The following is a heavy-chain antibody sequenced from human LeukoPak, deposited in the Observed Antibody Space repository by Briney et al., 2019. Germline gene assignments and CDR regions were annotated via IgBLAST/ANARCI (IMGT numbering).Heavy chain of an antibody. J-gene: IGHJ6*03. CDR3: ARGGSSVSYYYMDV. CDR2: INPGGGST. D-gene: IGHD3-10*01. Sequence: ASVKVSCEASGYTFTSYYIHWVRQAPGRGLEWMGIINPGGGSTSYAQKLQGRVTMTRDASTSTLYMELSSLRSEDTAVYYCARGGSSVSYYYMDVWGKGTTVTVSS. V-gene: IGHV1-46*04. CDR1: GYTFTSYY.